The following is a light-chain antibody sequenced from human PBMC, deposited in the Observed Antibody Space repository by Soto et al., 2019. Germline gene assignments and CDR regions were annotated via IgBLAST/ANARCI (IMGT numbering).Light chain of an antibody. CDR3: GTWDTSLTAVV. J-gene: IGLJ2*01. CDR2: DNN. CDR1: SSNIGNNY. V-gene: IGLV1-51*01. Sequence: QSVLTQPPSVSAAPGQKVTISCSGSSSNIGNNYVSWYQHLPGTAPKLLIYDNNQRPSGIPDRFSGSKSGTSATLAITGLQTGDEADYYCGTWDTSLTAVVFGGGTQLTVL.